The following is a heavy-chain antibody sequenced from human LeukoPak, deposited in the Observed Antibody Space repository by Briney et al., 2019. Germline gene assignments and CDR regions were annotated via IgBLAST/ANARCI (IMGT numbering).Heavy chain of an antibody. CDR1: GFSFSNYA. D-gene: IGHD3-10*01. Sequence: GGSLRLSCAVSGFSFSNYAMHWVRQAPGKGLEYVSRISTYGGSTYHANSVKGRFTISRDNSKNTLYLQMGSLRTEDMAVYYCATSLIWFGELSAPFDYWGQGTLVTVSS. J-gene: IGHJ4*02. CDR3: ATSLIWFGELSAPFDY. V-gene: IGHV3-64*01. CDR2: ISTYGGST.